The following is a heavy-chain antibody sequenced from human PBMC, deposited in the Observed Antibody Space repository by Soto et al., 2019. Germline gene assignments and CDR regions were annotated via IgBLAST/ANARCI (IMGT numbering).Heavy chain of an antibody. J-gene: IGHJ4*02. Sequence: PSETLSLTCTVSGGSISSYYWSWIRQPPGKGLEWIGYIYYSGSTNYNPSLKSRVTISVDTSKNQFSLKLSSVTAADTAVYYCGRVAGRELLDYWGQGTLVTVSS. CDR2: IYYSGST. CDR3: GRVAGRELLDY. D-gene: IGHD1-26*01. V-gene: IGHV4-59*01. CDR1: GGSISSYY.